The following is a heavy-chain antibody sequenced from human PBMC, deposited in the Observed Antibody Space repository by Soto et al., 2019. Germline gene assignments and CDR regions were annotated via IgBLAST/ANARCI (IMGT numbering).Heavy chain of an antibody. D-gene: IGHD4-17*01. CDR2: ITGSGGST. Sequence: GGSLRLSCAASGFTFSNYAMIWVRQAPGKGLEWVSVITGSGGSTYYADSVKGRFTISRDISKNTLFLQMNSLRAEDTAVYYCAKDRYGDYGGIDYWGQGTMVTVSS. V-gene: IGHV3-23*01. J-gene: IGHJ4*01. CDR1: GFTFSNYA. CDR3: AKDRYGDYGGIDY.